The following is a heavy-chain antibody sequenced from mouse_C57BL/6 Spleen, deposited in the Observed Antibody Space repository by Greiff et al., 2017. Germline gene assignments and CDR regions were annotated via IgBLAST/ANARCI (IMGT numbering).Heavy chain of an antibody. V-gene: IGHV1-15*01. CDR2: IDPETGGT. CDR3: TGGLFPAY. Sequence: QVQLQQSGAELVRPGASVTLSCKASGYTFTDYEMHWVKQTPVHGLEWIGAIDPETGGTAYNQKFKGKAILTADKSSSTAYMELRSLTSEDSDVYYCTGGLFPAYWGQGTLVTVSA. CDR1: GYTFTDYE. J-gene: IGHJ3*01.